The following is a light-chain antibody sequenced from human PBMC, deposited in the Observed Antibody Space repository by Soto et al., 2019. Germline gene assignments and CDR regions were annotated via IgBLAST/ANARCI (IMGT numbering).Light chain of an antibody. V-gene: IGLV1-40*01. Sequence: QLVLTQPPSVSGAPGQRVTISCTGSGSNIGADYDVHWYQQLPGTAPKLLIYGNSNRPSGVPDRFSGSKSDTSASLAITGLQAEDEADYYCQSYDSSLSGYVFGTGTKVTVL. CDR3: QSYDSSLSGYV. CDR1: GSNIGADYD. CDR2: GNS. J-gene: IGLJ1*01.